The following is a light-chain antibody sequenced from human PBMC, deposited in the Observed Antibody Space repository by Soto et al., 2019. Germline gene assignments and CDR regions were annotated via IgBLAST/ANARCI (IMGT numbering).Light chain of an antibody. J-gene: IGKJ4*01. CDR2: DAS. V-gene: IGKV1-9*01. CDR3: QQLNGYVALT. Sequence: DIQLTQSPSFLYACVGERVTITCRASQGISTYLAWYQQRPGKAPKLLIYDASTLQSGVPSRFSGSRSGTEFTLTISSLQPEDFATYYCQQLNGYVALTFGGGTKVEIK. CDR1: QGISTY.